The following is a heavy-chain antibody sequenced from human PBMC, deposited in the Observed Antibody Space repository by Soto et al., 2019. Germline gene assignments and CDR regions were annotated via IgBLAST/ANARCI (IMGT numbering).Heavy chain of an antibody. J-gene: IGHJ3*01. D-gene: IGHD1-26*01. V-gene: IGHV3-21*01. CDR3: VPWEHLDASDLFDL. CDR2: ISSSGSHI. CDR1: GFIFSTYS. Sequence: EVKMVESGGGLVKPGGSLRLSCAASGFIFSTYSMNWVRQASGQGLEWVSSISSSGSHIYYTDSVKGRFTMSRDNAKNLVSLEMNSLRVEDTAVYYCVPWEHLDASDLFDLWGQGTMVAVSS.